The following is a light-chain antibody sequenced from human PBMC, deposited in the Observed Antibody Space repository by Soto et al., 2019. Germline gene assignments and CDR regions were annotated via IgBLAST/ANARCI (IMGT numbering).Light chain of an antibody. J-gene: IGKJ4*01. Sequence: EIVLTQSPGTLSLSPGERATLSCRASQSVPSSCLAWYQQKPGQAPRLLIYDASSRATGIPDRFSGSESVTDFTLTISRLEPEDFAVYYCHQYGASPLTFGGGTKVGIK. V-gene: IGKV3-20*01. CDR2: DAS. CDR1: QSVPSSC. CDR3: HQYGASPLT.